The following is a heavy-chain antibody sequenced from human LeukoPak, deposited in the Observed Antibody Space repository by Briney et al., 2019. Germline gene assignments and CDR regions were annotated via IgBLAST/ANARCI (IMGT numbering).Heavy chain of an antibody. CDR2: ISYDGSNK. CDR3: AKDLAVAGTNYYYGMDV. D-gene: IGHD6-19*01. Sequence: GGSLRLSCAASEFTFSSYGMHWVRQAPGKGLEWVAVISYDGSNKYYADSVKGRFTISRDNSKNTLYLQMNSLRAEDTAVYYCAKDLAVAGTNYYYGMDVWGQGTTVTVSS. V-gene: IGHV3-30*18. J-gene: IGHJ6*02. CDR1: EFTFSSYG.